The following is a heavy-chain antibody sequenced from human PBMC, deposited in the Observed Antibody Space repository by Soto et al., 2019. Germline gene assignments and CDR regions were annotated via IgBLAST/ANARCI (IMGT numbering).Heavy chain of an antibody. CDR3: AKDYLWTGFDP. J-gene: IGHJ5*02. Sequence: SETLSLTCTVSNGSISTYYWSWVRQAPGKGLEWIGYVYYSGTTNYNPSLKSRVTMSVDTSKNQFSLKLKSVTAADTAVYYCAKDYLWTGFDPWGQGILVTVSS. CDR2: VYYSGTT. CDR1: NGSISTYY. D-gene: IGHD2-21*01. V-gene: IGHV4-59*01.